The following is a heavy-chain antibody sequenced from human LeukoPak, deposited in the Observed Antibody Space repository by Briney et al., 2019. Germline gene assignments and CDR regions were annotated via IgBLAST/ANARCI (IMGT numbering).Heavy chain of an antibody. CDR3: ARDHNYAFDN. V-gene: IGHV3-48*04. D-gene: IGHD5-18*01. CDR2: IGISSGNT. Sequence: GGSLRLSCTASGFPFIEYSMNWVRQAPGTGLEGISYIGISSGNTKYADSVKGSFTISADNAKNSLYLQMNSLRVEDTAVYSCARDHNYAFDNWGQGTLVSVSS. J-gene: IGHJ4*02. CDR1: GFPFIEYS.